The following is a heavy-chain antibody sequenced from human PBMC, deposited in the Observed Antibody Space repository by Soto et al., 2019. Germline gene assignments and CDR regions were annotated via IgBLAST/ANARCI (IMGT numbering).Heavy chain of an antibody. V-gene: IGHV1-2*02. CDR1: GYAFTGYY. CDR2: INPNSGDT. CDR3: ATRYSYVHF. J-gene: IGHJ4*02. Sequence: ASVKVSCKSSGYAFTGYYIHWVRQAPGQGLEWMGWINPNSGDTNYAQKFQGRVTMTRDTSFSTAYMELSSLRSDDTAVYYCATRYSYVHFWGQGTLVT. D-gene: IGHD5-18*01.